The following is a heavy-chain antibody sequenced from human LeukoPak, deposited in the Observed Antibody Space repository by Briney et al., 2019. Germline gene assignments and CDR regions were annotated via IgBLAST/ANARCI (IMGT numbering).Heavy chain of an antibody. CDR2: INHSGRT. Sequence: SETLSLTCAVYGGSFSAYYWGWIRQPPGQGLEWIGEINHSGRTNYNPSPKSRVTISVDMSKNQFSLRLSSVTAADTAVYYCARLPPQYVFFDFWGQGTLVTVSS. J-gene: IGHJ4*02. CDR3: ARLPPQYVFFDF. D-gene: IGHD4-11*01. V-gene: IGHV4-34*01. CDR1: GGSFSAYY.